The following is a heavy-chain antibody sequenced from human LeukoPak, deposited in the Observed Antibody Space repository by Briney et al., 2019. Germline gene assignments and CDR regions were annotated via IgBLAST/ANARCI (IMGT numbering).Heavy chain of an antibody. D-gene: IGHD3-22*01. CDR1: RFTFSTYW. V-gene: IGHV3-7*01. CDR2: IKQDGSEK. Sequence: PGGSLRLSCAASRFTFSTYWMSWVRQAPGKGLEWVASIKQDGSEKFYVDSVKGRFTISRDNAKSSLYLQMNSLRAEDTAVYYCARNYDTSGGQGTMVTVSS. CDR3: ARNYDTS. J-gene: IGHJ3*01.